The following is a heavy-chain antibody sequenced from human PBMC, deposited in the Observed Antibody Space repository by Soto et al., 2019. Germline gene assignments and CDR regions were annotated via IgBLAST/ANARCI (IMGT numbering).Heavy chain of an antibody. CDR2: ISGSVGST. Sequence: GGSLRLSCAASGFTFSSYAMSWVRQAPGKGLEWVSAISGSVGSTYYADSVKGRFTISRDNSKNTLYLQMNSLRAEDTAVYYCATGSGLHFDWLLARGYFDYWGQGTRVTVSS. V-gene: IGHV3-23*01. CDR3: ATGSGLHFDWLLARGYFDY. J-gene: IGHJ4*02. CDR1: GFTFSSYA. D-gene: IGHD3-9*01.